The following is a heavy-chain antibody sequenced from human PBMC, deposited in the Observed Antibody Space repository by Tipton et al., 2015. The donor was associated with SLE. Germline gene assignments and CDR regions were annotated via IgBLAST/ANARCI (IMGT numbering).Heavy chain of an antibody. CDR3: ARHVVGGPKHFDY. V-gene: IGHV4-39*01. D-gene: IGHD2-21*01. CDR2: SYYTGGS. CDR1: GDSISSSTY. J-gene: IGHJ4*02. Sequence: TLSLTCTISGDSISSSTYWGWIRQPPGKGLEWIGSSYYTGGSYYNPSLKSRVTIYVDTSRNQLPLELSSVTAADTAVYYCARHVVGGPKHFDYWGQGTLVTVSS.